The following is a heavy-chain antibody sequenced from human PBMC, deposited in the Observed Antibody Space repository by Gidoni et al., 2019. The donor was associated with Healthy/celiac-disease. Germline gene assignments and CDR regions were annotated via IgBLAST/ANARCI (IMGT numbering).Heavy chain of an antibody. J-gene: IGHJ6*03. Sequence: QVQLQQWGAGLLKPSETLSLPSAVYGGSFSGFYWSWIRQPPGKGLEWIGEINHSGSTNYNPSLKSRVTISVDTSKNQFSLKLSSVTAADTAVYYCARELKYCSGGSCYSPGYYYYYYMDVWGKGTTVTVSS. CDR2: INHSGST. V-gene: IGHV4-34*01. CDR3: ARELKYCSGGSCYSPGYYYYYYMDV. D-gene: IGHD2-15*01. CDR1: GGSFSGFY.